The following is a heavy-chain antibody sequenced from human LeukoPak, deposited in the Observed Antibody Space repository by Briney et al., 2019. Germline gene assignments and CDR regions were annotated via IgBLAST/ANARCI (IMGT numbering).Heavy chain of an antibody. CDR1: GFTFSSYA. V-gene: IGHV3-23*01. Sequence: VGTLRLSCAASGFTFSSYAMSWVRQAPGKGLEWISTISGSGGSTYYVDSVKGRFTISRDNSKNTLYLQMNSLRAEDTAIYYCAKDQQSISYSPWGQGTLVTVSS. J-gene: IGHJ5*02. CDR2: ISGSGGST. D-gene: IGHD4-11*01. CDR3: AKDQQSISYSP.